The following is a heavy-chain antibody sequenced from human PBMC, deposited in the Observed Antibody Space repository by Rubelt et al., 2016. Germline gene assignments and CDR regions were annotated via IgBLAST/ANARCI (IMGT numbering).Heavy chain of an antibody. D-gene: IGHD2-2*01. V-gene: IGHV1-46*01. CDR3: ARDRSSTSLDV. J-gene: IGHJ6*02. CDR2: INPSGGST. Sequence: QGLEWMGIINPSGGSTSYAQKFQGRVTMTRDTSTSTVYMELSSLRSEDTAVYYCARDRSSTSLDVWGQGTTVNVSS.